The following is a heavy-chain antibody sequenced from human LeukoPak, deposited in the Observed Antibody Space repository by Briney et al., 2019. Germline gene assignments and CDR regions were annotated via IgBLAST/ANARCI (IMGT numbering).Heavy chain of an antibody. Sequence: SETLSLTCAVYGENFSIYFYSWIRQPPGKGLEWIGRIYTSGSTNYNPSLKSRVTISVDTSKNQFSLKLSSVTAADTAVYYCASGQLGAPADYWGQGTLVTVSS. D-gene: IGHD6-13*01. CDR2: IYTSGST. CDR3: ASGQLGAPADY. V-gene: IGHV4-4*08. CDR1: GENFSIYF. J-gene: IGHJ4*02.